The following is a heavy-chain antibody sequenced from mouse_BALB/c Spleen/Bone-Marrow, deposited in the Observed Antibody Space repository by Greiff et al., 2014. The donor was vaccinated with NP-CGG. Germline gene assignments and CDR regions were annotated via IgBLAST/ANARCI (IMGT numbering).Heavy chain of an antibody. CDR2: IWGDGST. D-gene: IGHD2-1*01. Sequence: VHLVESGPGLVAPSQSLSITCTASGFSLTSYGVSWVRQPPGKGLEWLGIIWGDGSTNYHSALISRLSISKDNSKSQVFLKLNSLQTDDTATYYCAKPTGNYLFPYWGQGTLVTVSA. V-gene: IGHV2-3*01. CDR1: GFSLTSYG. CDR3: AKPTGNYLFPY. J-gene: IGHJ3*01.